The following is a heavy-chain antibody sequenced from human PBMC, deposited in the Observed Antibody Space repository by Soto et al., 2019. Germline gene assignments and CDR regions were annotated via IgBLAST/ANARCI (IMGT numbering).Heavy chain of an antibody. D-gene: IGHD3-3*01. V-gene: IGHV3-30-3*01. Sequence: HPGGSLRLSCAASGFTFSSYAMHWVRQAPGKGLEWVAVISYDGSNKYYADSVKGRFTISRDNSKNTLYLQMNSLRAEDTAVYYCTYYDFWSGQTRLNWFDPWGQGTLVTVSS. J-gene: IGHJ5*02. CDR2: ISYDGSNK. CDR3: TYYDFWSGQTRLNWFDP. CDR1: GFTFSSYA.